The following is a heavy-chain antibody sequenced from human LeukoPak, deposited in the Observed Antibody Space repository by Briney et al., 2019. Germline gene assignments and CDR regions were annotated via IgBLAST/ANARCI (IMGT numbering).Heavy chain of an antibody. J-gene: IGHJ4*02. CDR2: IKEDGSEE. D-gene: IGHD3-22*01. Sequence: GGSLRLSCAASGFTFSNYWMSWVRQAPGKGLEWVANIKEDGSEEYYVDSVKGRFTISRDNAKKSLYLQMNSLRAEDTAVYYCARDLYRIVVVPHYFDYWGQGTLVTVSS. CDR1: GFTFSNYW. CDR3: ARDLYRIVVVPHYFDY. V-gene: IGHV3-7*01.